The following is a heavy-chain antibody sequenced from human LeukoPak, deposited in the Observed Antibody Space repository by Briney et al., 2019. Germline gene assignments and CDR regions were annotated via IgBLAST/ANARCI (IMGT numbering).Heavy chain of an antibody. CDR2: IYCYDNK. D-gene: IGHD2-15*01. CDR1: GFPRTPSAMG. J-gene: IGHJ4*02. Sequence: SGPTQTLPRKTLTLTCNLSGFPRTPSAMGVGWVRQPPRKDLGWLALIYCYDNKGYSPSLKSRLTITKHTSKNQVALTKTIVDPVDTATYFCAHRTYCGGRTGYAQGPRFDYWGQGTLVTVSS. CDR3: AHRTYCGGRTGYAQGPRFDY. V-gene: IGHV2-5*01.